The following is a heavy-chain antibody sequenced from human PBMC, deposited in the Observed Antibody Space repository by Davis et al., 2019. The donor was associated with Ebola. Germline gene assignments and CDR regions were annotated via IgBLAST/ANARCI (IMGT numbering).Heavy chain of an antibody. CDR1: GFTFSNYE. D-gene: IGHD6-19*01. J-gene: IGHJ4*02. V-gene: IGHV3-48*03. Sequence: GESLKISCAASGFTFSNYEMNWVRQAPGKGLEWVSYISSSGRIRYYADSVKGRLTISRDNAKNLLYLQMNSLRAEDTAVYYCASLSSGWYGGFDYWGQGTLVTVSS. CDR2: ISSSGRIR. CDR3: ASLSSGWYGGFDY.